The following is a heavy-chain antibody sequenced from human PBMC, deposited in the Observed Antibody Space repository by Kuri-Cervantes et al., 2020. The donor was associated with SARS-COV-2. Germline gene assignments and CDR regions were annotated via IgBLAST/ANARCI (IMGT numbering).Heavy chain of an antibody. CDR2: IHYNGVT. J-gene: IGHJ1*01. CDR1: GGSIRSGAYY. CDR3: ATDKPSYGGNGYLQL. D-gene: IGHD4-23*01. V-gene: IGHV4-31*03. Sequence: SETLSLTCSVSGGSIRSGAYYCHWIRHRPGKGLEWIGNIHYNGVTYYNPSLKSRVTISVDTSKNQFSLKLSSMTAADTAVYYCATDKPSYGGNGYLQLWGQGTLVTVSS.